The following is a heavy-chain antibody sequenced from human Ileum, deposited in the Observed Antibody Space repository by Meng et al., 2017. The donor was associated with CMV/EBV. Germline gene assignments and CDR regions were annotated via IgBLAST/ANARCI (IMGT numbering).Heavy chain of an antibody. CDR1: GFTFTTYD. CDR3: AKKGTTLSPANWFDS. V-gene: IGHV3-23*01. CDR2: INNGADRT. J-gene: IGHJ5*01. Sequence: GESLKIPCAASGFTFTTYDMTWVRQAPGKGLEWISSINNGADRTYYAESVRGRFTISRDNSKNTLHLQMNSLRAEDTAVYYCAKKGTTLSPANWFDSWGQGTLVTVAS. D-gene: IGHD4-11*01.